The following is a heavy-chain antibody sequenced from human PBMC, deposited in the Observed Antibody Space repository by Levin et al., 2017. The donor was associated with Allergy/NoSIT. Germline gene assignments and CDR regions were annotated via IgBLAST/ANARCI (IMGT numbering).Heavy chain of an antibody. D-gene: IGHD6-19*01. CDR2: ISGSGGST. J-gene: IGHJ3*02. CDR1: GFTFSSYA. V-gene: IGHV3-23*01. CDR3: AKLGDSSGWYGVLDAFDI. Sequence: GGSLRLSCAASGFTFSSYAMSWVRQAPGKGLEWVSAISGSGGSTYYADSVKGRFTISRDNSKNTLYLQMNSLRAEDTAVYYCAKLGDSSGWYGVLDAFDIWGQGTMVTVSS.